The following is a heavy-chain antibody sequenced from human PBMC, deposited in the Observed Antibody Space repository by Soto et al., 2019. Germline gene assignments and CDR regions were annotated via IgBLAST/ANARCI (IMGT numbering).Heavy chain of an antibody. J-gene: IGHJ6*02. V-gene: IGHV1-69*04. CDR2: IIPILGIA. Sequence: ASVKVSCKASGGTFSSYTISWVRQAPGQGLEWMGRIIPILGIANYAQKFQGRVTITADKSTSTAYMELSSLRSEDTAVYYCARDAKWSGYYYGMDVWGQGTTVTVS. CDR1: GGTFSSYT. CDR3: ARDAKWSGYYYGMDV. D-gene: IGHD2-15*01.